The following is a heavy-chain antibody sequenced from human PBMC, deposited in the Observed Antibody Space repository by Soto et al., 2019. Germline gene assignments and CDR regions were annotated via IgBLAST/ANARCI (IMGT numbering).Heavy chain of an antibody. V-gene: IGHV5-51*01. CDR3: ARVGVIVVVPDAILELDWFDP. CDR2: IYPGGSDT. D-gene: IGHD2-2*02. J-gene: IGHJ5*02. CDR1: GYSFTSYW. Sequence: PGESLKISCKGSGYSFTSYWIGWVRQMPGKGLEWMGIIYPGGSDTRYSPSFQGQVTISADKSISTAYLQWSSLKASDTAMYYCARVGVIVVVPDAILELDWFDPWGQGTLVTVSS.